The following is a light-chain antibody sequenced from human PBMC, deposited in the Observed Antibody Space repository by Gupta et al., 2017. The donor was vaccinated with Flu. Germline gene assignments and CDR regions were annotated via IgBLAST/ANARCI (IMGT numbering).Light chain of an antibody. CDR2: DAS. Sequence: DVQMTQSPSSLSASVGDRVTITCQASQDISTYLNWYQQKPGKAPKLLIYDASRLDRGAPSRFSGGGGGTVFSVSISSLQPEDIGTYYCQHYHSLPITFGQGTRLDIK. CDR3: QHYHSLPIT. CDR1: QDISTY. J-gene: IGKJ5*01. V-gene: IGKV1-33*01.